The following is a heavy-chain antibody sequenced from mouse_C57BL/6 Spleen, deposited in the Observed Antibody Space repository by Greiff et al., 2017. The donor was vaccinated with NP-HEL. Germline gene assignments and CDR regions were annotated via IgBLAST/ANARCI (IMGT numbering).Heavy chain of an antibody. Sequence: QVQLKQSGAELARPGASVKLSCKASGYTFTSYGISWVKQRTGQGLEWIGEIYPRSGNTYYNEKFKGKATLTADKSSSTAYMELRSLTSEDSAVYFCARSDGTTVVADLDYWGQGTTLTVSS. CDR1: GYTFTSYG. CDR2: IYPRSGNT. D-gene: IGHD1-1*01. J-gene: IGHJ2*01. V-gene: IGHV1-81*01. CDR3: ARSDGTTVVADLDY.